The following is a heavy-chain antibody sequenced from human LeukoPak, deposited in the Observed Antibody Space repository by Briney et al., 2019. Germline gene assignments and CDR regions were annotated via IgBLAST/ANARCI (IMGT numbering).Heavy chain of an antibody. J-gene: IGHJ6*02. V-gene: IGHV3-7*01. CDR2: IKQDGSEK. CDR3: ARDGGGLYYYYGMDA. CDR1: GFTFSSYW. Sequence: GGSLRLSCAASGFTFSSYWMSWVRQAPGKGLEWVANIKQDGSEKYYVDSVKGRFTISRDNAKNSLYLQMNSLRAEDTAVYYCARDGGGLYYYYGMDAWGQGTTVTVSS. D-gene: IGHD2-15*01.